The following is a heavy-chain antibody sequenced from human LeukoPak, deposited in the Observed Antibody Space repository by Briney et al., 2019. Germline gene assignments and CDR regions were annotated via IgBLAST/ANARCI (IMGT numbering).Heavy chain of an antibody. V-gene: IGHV3-48*03. CDR3: AKEASGYDFNWFDP. J-gene: IGHJ5*02. Sequence: PGGSLRLSCAASGFTFSSYEMNWVRQAPGKGLEWVSYIGSSGSTIYYADSLKGRFTISRDNAKNSLYLQMNSLRAEDTAVYYCAKEASGYDFNWFDPWGQGTLVTVPS. CDR1: GFTFSSYE. CDR2: IGSSGSTI. D-gene: IGHD5-12*01.